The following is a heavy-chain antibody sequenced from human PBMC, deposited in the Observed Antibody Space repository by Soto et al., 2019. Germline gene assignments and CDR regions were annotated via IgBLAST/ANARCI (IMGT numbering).Heavy chain of an antibody. J-gene: IGHJ4*02. D-gene: IGHD2-15*01. CDR1: GGSISSGGYY. CDR3: ARSVVPEFYFDY. Sequence: QVQLQESGPGLVKPSQTLSLTCTVSGGSISSGGYYWSWIRQHPGKGLEWIAYFYYSGGSYSNPSLKSRVTISEDTSKNQFSLKLSSVTAADTAVYYCARSVVPEFYFDYWGQRTLVTVSS. CDR2: FYYSGGS. V-gene: IGHV4-31*03.